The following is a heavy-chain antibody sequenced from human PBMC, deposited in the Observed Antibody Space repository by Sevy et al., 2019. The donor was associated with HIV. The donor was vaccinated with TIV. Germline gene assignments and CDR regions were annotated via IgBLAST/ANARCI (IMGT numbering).Heavy chain of an antibody. Sequence: GGSLRLSCAASGFTFSSYSMNWVRQAPGKGLEWVSSISSSSSYIYYADSVKGRFTISGDNAKNSLYLQMNSLRAEDTAVYYCARDYDFWSGYFNYWGQGTLVTVSS. V-gene: IGHV3-21*01. D-gene: IGHD3-3*01. J-gene: IGHJ4*02. CDR1: GFTFSSYS. CDR3: ARDYDFWSGYFNY. CDR2: ISSSSSYI.